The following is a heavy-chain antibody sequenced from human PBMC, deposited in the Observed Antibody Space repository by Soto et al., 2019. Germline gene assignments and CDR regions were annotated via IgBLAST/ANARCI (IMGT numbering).Heavy chain of an antibody. CDR3: ARDDGYYTMGTSTVYCTDA. V-gene: IGHV1-69*08. J-gene: IGHJ6*03. CDR1: GGTLSSET. Sequence: QGQLVQSGPAVKKSGSSVKVSCRVSGGTLSSETLSWLRQAPGQGLEWMGRIIRLLGIGNYAQKFQGRVTITEDISTNTGYMELSSLTSQYTAIYYCARDDGYYTMGTSTVYCTDARGKEAAVTVS. D-gene: IGHD2-21*01. CDR2: IIRLLGIG.